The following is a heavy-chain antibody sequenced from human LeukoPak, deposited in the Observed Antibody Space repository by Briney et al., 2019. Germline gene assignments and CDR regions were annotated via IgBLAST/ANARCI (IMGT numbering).Heavy chain of an antibody. Sequence: GGTLRLSCAASGFTFSSYGMSWVRQAPGKGLEWVSAISGSGGSTYYADSVKGRFTISRDNSKNTLYLQMNSLRAEDTAVYYCAKDLLVGATTYWYFDLWGRGTLVTVSS. V-gene: IGHV3-23*01. J-gene: IGHJ2*01. CDR3: AKDLLVGATTYWYFDL. CDR1: GFTFSSYG. CDR2: ISGSGGST. D-gene: IGHD1-26*01.